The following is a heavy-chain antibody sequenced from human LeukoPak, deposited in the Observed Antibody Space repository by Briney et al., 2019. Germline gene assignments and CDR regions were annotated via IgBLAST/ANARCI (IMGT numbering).Heavy chain of an antibody. CDR3: ASVSSGGYFDY. CDR2: IYYSGST. V-gene: IGHV4-30-2*01. D-gene: IGHD3-16*01. J-gene: IGHJ4*02. Sequence: PSETLSLTCAVSGGSISGGGYSCSWIRQPPGKGLEWIGYIYYSGSTYYNPSLKSRVTISVDRSKNQFSLNLQSVTAADTAVYYCASVSSGGYFDYWGQGILVSVSS. CDR1: GGSISGGGYS.